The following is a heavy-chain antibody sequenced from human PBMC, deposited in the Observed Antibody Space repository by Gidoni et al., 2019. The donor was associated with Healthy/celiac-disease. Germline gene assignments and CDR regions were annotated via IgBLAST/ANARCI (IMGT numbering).Heavy chain of an antibody. Sequence: QVQLQESGPGLVKPSETLSLTFAVSVYSISSVYYWGWIRQPPGKGLEWIGSIYHSGSTYYNPSLKSRVNISVDTSKNQFSMKLSSVTAADTAVYYCATDYGNKNWFDPWGQGTLVTVSS. J-gene: IGHJ5*02. CDR2: IYHSGST. CDR1: VYSISSVYY. V-gene: IGHV4-38-2*01. CDR3: ATDYGNKNWFDP. D-gene: IGHD4-4*01.